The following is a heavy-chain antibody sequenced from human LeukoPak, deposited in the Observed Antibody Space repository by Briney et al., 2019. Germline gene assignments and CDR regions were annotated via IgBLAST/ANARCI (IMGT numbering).Heavy chain of an antibody. D-gene: IGHD6-13*01. Sequence: PGGSLRLSCAASGFSFSNYGMSWVRQAPGKGLEWVSIIYSGGSTFYADSVKGRFTISRDNSKNTLYLQMNSLRAEDTAVYYCARGYSSSWLDYWGQGTLVTVSS. J-gene: IGHJ4*02. V-gene: IGHV3-53*01. CDR2: IYSGGST. CDR1: GFSFSNYG. CDR3: ARGYSSSWLDY.